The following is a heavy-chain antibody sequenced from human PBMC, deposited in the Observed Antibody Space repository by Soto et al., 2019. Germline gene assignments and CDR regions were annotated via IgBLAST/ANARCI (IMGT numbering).Heavy chain of an antibody. Sequence: GGSLRLSCAASGFTFSSYAMSWVRQAPGKGLEWVSAISGSGGSTYYADSVKGRFTISRDNSKNTLYLQMNSLRAEDTAVYYCAKACKPYSSGLIDAFDIWGQGTMVTVSS. CDR2: ISGSGGST. J-gene: IGHJ3*02. D-gene: IGHD6-19*01. CDR1: GFTFSSYA. CDR3: AKACKPYSSGLIDAFDI. V-gene: IGHV3-23*01.